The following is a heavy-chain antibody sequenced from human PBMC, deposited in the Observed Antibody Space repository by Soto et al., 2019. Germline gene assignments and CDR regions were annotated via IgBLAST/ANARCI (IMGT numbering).Heavy chain of an antibody. J-gene: IGHJ5*01. CDR1: GAPVSSGSDF. Sequence: SETLSLTCVVSGAPVSSGSDFWSWIRQPPGKGLEWLGYMYYSGSTKYNPSLKSRVTISADTSKNQFSLKLFSVTAADTARYYCARATGYSSTWYDSWGQGIQVTVSS. CDR3: ARATGYSSTWYDS. D-gene: IGHD6-13*01. V-gene: IGHV4-61*01. CDR2: MYYSGST.